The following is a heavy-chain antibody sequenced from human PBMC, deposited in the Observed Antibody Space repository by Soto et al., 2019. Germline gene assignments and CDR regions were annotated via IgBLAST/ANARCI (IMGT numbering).Heavy chain of an antibody. CDR3: VRGWKRYFDWSHYYYYGMDV. CDR1: GYTFTSYC. Sequence: VASVKVSCKASGYTFTSYCMHWVRQVHAQGLEWMGLVCPSDGSTSYAQKFQARVTITRDTSMSTAYMELSSLRSEDTAMYYCVRGWKRYFDWSHYYYYGMDVWGQGTTVTVSS. CDR2: VCPSDGST. J-gene: IGHJ6*02. V-gene: IGHV1-46*01. D-gene: IGHD3-9*01.